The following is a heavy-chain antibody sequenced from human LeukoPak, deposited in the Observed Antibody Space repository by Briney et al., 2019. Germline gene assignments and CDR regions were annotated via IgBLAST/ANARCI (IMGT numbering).Heavy chain of an antibody. CDR1: GYSISSGYY. V-gene: IGHV4-38-2*02. D-gene: IGHD5-18*01. J-gene: IGHJ4*02. Sequence: PSETLSLTCTVSGYSISSGYYWGWIRQPPGKGLEWIGTFHHSGSTYYNPSLQSRVTMSVDTSKNQFSLKLSSVTAADTAIYYCASTLQRPDQNTDMLTPSTDYWGQGTLVTVSS. CDR2: FHHSGST. CDR3: ASTLQRPDQNTDMLTPSTDY.